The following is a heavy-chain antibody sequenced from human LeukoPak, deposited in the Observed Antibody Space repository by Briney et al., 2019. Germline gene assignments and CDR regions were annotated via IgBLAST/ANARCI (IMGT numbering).Heavy chain of an antibody. CDR3: VRVRGSYPNNNFDY. J-gene: IGHJ4*02. CDR1: GFTFSSYG. D-gene: IGHD1-26*01. Sequence: GGSLRLSCAVSGFTFSSYGMTWVRQAPGKGLEWVSGISGSGGSTSYADSVKGRFTISRDNSKNTLYLQMNSLRVEDTAVHYCVRVRGSYPNNNFDYWGQGTLVTVSS. V-gene: IGHV3-23*01. CDR2: ISGSGGST.